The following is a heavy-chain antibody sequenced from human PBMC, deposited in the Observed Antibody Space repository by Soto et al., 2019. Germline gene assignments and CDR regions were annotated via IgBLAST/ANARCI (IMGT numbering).Heavy chain of an antibody. V-gene: IGHV3-23*01. Sequence: TGGSLRLSCAASGFTFSSYAMSWVRQAPGKGLEWVSAISGSGGSTYYADSVKGRFTISRDNSKNTLYLQMNSLRAEDTAVYYCAKDAVKKWVTYGMVRGVNPTYYYYGMDVWGQGTTVTVSS. CDR3: AKDAVKKWVTYGMVRGVNPTYYYYGMDV. D-gene: IGHD3-10*01. CDR2: ISGSGGST. J-gene: IGHJ6*02. CDR1: GFTFSSYA.